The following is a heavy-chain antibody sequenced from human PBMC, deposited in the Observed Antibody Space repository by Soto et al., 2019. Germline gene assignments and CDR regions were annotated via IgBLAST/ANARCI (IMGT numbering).Heavy chain of an antibody. Sequence: QVQLQQWGAGLLKPSETLSLNCAVTGGSLSGYYWSWIRQPPGKGLEWIGEVKDGGHTNYSPSLRGRATLSPXTSNNPFSLRLNSVPAADTGVYYCARGQEGVVATHWDQGSLVTVSS. CDR1: GGSLSGYY. D-gene: IGHD5-12*01. V-gene: IGHV4-34*01. J-gene: IGHJ4*02. CDR3: ARGQEGVVATH. CDR2: VKDGGHT.